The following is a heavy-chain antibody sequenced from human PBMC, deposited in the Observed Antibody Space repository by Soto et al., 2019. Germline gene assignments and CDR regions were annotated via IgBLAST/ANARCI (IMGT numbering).Heavy chain of an antibody. CDR3: VRQGIDYLHGLVDV. Sequence: QVQLQKSGPRLVKPSETLSLTCTVSSGPDRSHNWGWIRQPPGRVLEWIGYVYYTGDAAYNPSPRGRVTISADTSTNDISLTLNSVTAADTAVYYCVRQGIDYLHGLVDVWGQGTTVSVSS. CDR1: SGPDRSHN. J-gene: IGHJ6*02. CDR2: VYYTGDA. V-gene: IGHV4-59*08. D-gene: IGHD4-17*01.